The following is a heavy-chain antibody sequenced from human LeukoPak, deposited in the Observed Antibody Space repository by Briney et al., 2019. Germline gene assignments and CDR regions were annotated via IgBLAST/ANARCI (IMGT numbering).Heavy chain of an antibody. V-gene: IGHV4-59*01. CDR2: IYYSGST. Sequence: SETLSLTCTVSGGSISSYYWSWIRQPPGKGLEWIGYIYYSGSTNYNPSLKSRVTISVDTSKNQLSLKLSSVTAADTAVYYCAAMTGIAVAGTAYWGQGTLVTVSS. D-gene: IGHD6-19*01. J-gene: IGHJ4*02. CDR3: AAMTGIAVAGTAY. CDR1: GGSISSYY.